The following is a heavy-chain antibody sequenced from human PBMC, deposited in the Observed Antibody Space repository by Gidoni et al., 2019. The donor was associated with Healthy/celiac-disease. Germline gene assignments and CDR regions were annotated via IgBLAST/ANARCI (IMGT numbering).Heavy chain of an antibody. Sequence: EVQLVESGGGLVQPGGSLRLSCAASGFTGSSNYRSWVRQAPGKGLEWVSVIYSGGSTYYADSVKGRFTISRDNSKNTLYLQMNSLRAEDTAVYYCARDTYDYSNYWGQGTLVTVSS. J-gene: IGHJ4*02. D-gene: IGHD4-4*01. CDR1: GFTGSSNY. CDR2: IYSGGST. CDR3: ARDTYDYSNY. V-gene: IGHV3-66*02.